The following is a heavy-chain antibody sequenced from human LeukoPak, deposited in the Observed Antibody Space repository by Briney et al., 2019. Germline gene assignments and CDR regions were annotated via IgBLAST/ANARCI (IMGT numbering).Heavy chain of an antibody. CDR1: GFTFNTHV. Sequence: GGSLRLSCVGTGFTFNTHVMHWFRQAPGKGLEWVSSISYDGSHQDYVESVKGRFTISRDNSKKTVDLQMNSLRPEDTAMYFCARNDPAWDSGTGVCSYWGQGALVTVSS. CDR2: ISYDGSHQ. V-gene: IGHV3-30*19. D-gene: IGHD3-10*01. J-gene: IGHJ4*02. CDR3: ARNDPAWDSGTGVCSY.